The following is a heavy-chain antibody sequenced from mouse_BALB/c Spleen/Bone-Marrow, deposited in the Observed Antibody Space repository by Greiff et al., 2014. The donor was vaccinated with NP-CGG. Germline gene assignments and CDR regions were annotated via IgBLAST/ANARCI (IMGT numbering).Heavy chain of an antibody. J-gene: IGHJ4*01. V-gene: IGHV5-17*02. D-gene: IGHD2-4*01. Sequence: EVMLVESGGGLVQPGGSRKLSCAASGFTFSSFGMHWVRQAPEKGLEWVAYISSGGSTIYYADTVKGRFTISRDNPKNTLFLQMTSLRSEDTAMYYCTRKGALITHYYAMDYWGQGTSVTVSS. CDR3: TRKGALITHYYAMDY. CDR1: GFTFSSFG. CDR2: ISSGGSTI.